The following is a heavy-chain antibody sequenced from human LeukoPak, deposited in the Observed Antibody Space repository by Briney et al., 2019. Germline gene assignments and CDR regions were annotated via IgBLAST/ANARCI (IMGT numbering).Heavy chain of an antibody. CDR3: ARAGMTRYLVPGYYGMDV. D-gene: IGHD3-9*01. J-gene: IGHJ6*02. CDR1: GFTFSSYS. V-gene: IGHV3-21*01. Sequence: PGGSLRLSCAASGFTFSSYSMNWVRQAPGKGLEWVSSISSSSSYIYYADSVKGRFTISRDNAKNSLYLQMNSLRAEDTAVYYCARAGMTRYLVPGYYGMDVWGQGTTVTVSS. CDR2: ISSSSSYI.